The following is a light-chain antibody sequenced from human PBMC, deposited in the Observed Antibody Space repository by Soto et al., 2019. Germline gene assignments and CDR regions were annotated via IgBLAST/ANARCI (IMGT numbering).Light chain of an antibody. V-gene: IGLV4-69*02. Sequence: QSVLTQPPSXXXXXGASVNLTCILSRGYNNYAIAWHQQQPGRGPRYLMKVNSDGSHNKGDGIPDRFSGSSSGAERHLTISGLQSEDEAVYFCQSWGTGNRVFGGGTKLTVL. CDR1: RGYNNYA. CDR3: QSWGTGNRV. J-gene: IGLJ3*02. CDR2: VNSDGSH.